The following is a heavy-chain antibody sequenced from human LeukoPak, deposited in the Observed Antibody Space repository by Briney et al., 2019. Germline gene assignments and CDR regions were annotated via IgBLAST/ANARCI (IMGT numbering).Heavy chain of an antibody. CDR3: AASLSRGSYFDY. CDR1: GFTFTSSA. V-gene: IGHV1-58*01. D-gene: IGHD1-26*01. Sequence: SVKVSCKASGFTFTSSAVQWVRQARGQRLEWIGWIVVGSGNTNYAQKFQERVTITRDMSTSTAYMELSSLRSEDTAVYYCAASLSRGSYFDYWGQGTPVTVSS. CDR2: IVVGSGNT. J-gene: IGHJ4*02.